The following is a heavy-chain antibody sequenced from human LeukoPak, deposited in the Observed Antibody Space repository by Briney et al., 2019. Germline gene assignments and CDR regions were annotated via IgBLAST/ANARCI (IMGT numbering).Heavy chain of an antibody. CDR1: GGTVTSDA. V-gene: IGHV1-69*04. J-gene: IGHJ4*02. CDR3: ARDRPTTVTNHGDDY. Sequence: ASVTLSCKASGGTVTSDAISWMRQAPGQGLEWMGRIIPILGIANYAQKFQGRVTITADKSTSIAYMELSSLRSEDTAVYYCARDRPTTVTNHGDDYWGQGTLVTVSS. D-gene: IGHD4-17*01. CDR2: IIPILGIA.